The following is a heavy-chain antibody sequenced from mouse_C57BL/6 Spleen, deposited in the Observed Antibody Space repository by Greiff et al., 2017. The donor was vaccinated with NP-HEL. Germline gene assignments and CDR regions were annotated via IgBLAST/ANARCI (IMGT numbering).Heavy chain of an antibody. J-gene: IGHJ2*01. CDR3: ARRATWDY. CDR2: IDPSDSYT. V-gene: IGHV1-50*01. CDR1: GYTFTSYW. D-gene: IGHD3-1*01. Sequence: VQLQQSGAELVKPGASVKLSCKASGYTFTSYWMQWVKQRPGQGLEWIGEIDPSDSYTNYNQKFKGKATLTVDTSSSTAYMQLSSLTSEDSAVYYCARRATWDYWGQGTTLTVSS.